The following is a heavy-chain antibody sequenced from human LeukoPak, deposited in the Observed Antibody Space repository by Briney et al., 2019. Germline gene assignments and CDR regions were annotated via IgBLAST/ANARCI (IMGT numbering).Heavy chain of an antibody. CDR2: IKQDGSEK. CDR3: ARVDLAAWFDY. D-gene: IGHD6-25*01. J-gene: IGHJ4*02. CDR1: GFTFSSYW. V-gene: IGHV3-7*04. Sequence: GGSLRLSCAASGFTFSSYWMSWVRQAPGKGLEWVANIKQDGSEKYYVDSAKGRFTISRDNAKNSLYLQMNSLRAEDTAVYYCARVDLAAWFDYWGQGTLVTVSS.